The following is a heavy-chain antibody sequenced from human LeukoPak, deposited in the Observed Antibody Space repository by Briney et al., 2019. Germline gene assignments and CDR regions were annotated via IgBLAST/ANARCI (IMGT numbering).Heavy chain of an antibody. Sequence: ESLMIFCCGAGDSSINYWLGCVRRMPGKGREWMGSIYPGDSDTRYSPSFQGQVTISPDKSISTAYLQWSSLKASDTAMYYCARVDYYDRSGYFDCWGQGTQVTVSS. CDR2: IYPGDSDT. CDR3: ARVDYYDRSGYFDC. D-gene: IGHD3-22*01. CDR1: GDSSINYW. J-gene: IGHJ4*02. V-gene: IGHV5-51*01.